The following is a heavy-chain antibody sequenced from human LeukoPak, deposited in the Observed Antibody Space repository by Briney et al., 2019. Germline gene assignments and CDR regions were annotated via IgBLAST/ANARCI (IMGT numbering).Heavy chain of an antibody. CDR1: GFTFSIYA. CDR2: ISGSGGST. J-gene: IGHJ5*02. V-gene: IGHV3-23*01. CDR3: AKDYYGSGSYYGPNWFDP. Sequence: GGSLRLSCVASGFTFSIYAMSWVRQAPGKELEWVSAISGSGGSTYYADSVKGRFTISRDNSKNTLYLQMNSLRAEDTAVYYCAKDYYGSGSYYGPNWFDPWGQGTLVTVSS. D-gene: IGHD3-10*01.